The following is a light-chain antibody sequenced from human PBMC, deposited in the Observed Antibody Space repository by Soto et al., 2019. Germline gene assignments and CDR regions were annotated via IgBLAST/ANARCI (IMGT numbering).Light chain of an antibody. V-gene: IGKV1-5*01. CDR3: QQYENYWT. CDR1: QTISSW. Sequence: DIQMTQSPFTLSASVGDRVTITCRASQTISSWLAWYQQIPGKAPKLLIYDASNLESGVPSRCSGSGSGTEFTLIISSLQPADFAVYYCQQYENYWTFGQGTKVEIK. J-gene: IGKJ1*01. CDR2: DAS.